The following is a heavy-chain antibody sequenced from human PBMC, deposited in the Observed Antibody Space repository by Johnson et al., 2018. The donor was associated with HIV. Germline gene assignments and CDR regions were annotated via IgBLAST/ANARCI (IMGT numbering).Heavy chain of an antibody. J-gene: IGHJ3*01. V-gene: IGHV3-66*01. CDR2: IDTAGST. Sequence: EQLVESGGGLVRPGGSLRLSCTASGFTVSSNYMSWVRQAPGKGLEWVSVIDTAGSTYDADSVKGRFTISRDISKNTLYLQMNSLRAVDTAVFYCAKDRIRSTAPDTFDVWGQGTMVTVSS. D-gene: IGHD5-18*01. CDR3: AKDRIRSTAPDTFDV. CDR1: GFTVSSNY.